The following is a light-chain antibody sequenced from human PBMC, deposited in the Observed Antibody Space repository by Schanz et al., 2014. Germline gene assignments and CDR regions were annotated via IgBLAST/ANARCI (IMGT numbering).Light chain of an antibody. CDR2: DVS. Sequence: QSALTQPASVSGSPGQSITISCTGTSSDVGGYNYVSWYQQHPGKAPKLMIYDVSSRPSGVSSRFSGSKSGNTASLTISGLQAEDEADYYCSSYTSSGTRVFGGGTKLTVL. CDR3: SSYTSSGTRV. V-gene: IGLV2-14*01. CDR1: SSDVGGYNY. J-gene: IGLJ3*02.